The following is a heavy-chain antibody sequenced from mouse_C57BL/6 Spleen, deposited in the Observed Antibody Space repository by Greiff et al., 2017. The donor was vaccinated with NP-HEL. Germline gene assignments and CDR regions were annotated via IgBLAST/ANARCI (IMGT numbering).Heavy chain of an antibody. V-gene: IGHV1-69*01. Sequence: LQESGAELVMPGASVKLSCKASGYTFTSYWMHWVKQRPGQGLEWIGEIDPSDSYTNYNQKFKGKSTLTVDKSSSTAYMQLSSLTSEDSAVYYCARMDGSRLDYWGQDTTLTVSS. D-gene: IGHD2-3*01. J-gene: IGHJ2*01. CDR1: GYTFTSYW. CDR3: ARMDGSRLDY. CDR2: IDPSDSYT.